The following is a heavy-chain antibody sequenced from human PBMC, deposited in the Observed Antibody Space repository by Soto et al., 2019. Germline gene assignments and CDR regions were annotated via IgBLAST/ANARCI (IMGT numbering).Heavy chain of an antibody. D-gene: IGHD3-22*01. Sequence: PGGSLRLSCAASGFTFSTYSMNWVRQAPGKGLEWVSYISSSSNTIFYTDSVKGRFTVSRDNAKNSLYLQMNSLRAEDTAVYYCAIPTYYYDSSGPPAYWGQGTLVTVSS. CDR2: ISSSSNTI. V-gene: IGHV3-48*01. J-gene: IGHJ4*02. CDR1: GFTFSTYS. CDR3: AIPTYYYDSSGPPAY.